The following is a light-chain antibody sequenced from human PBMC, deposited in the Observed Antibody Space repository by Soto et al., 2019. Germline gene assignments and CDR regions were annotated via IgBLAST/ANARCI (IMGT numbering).Light chain of an antibody. V-gene: IGLV1-44*01. CDR1: SSNIGSNT. Sequence: QSVLTQPPSASGTPGQRVTISCSGSSSNIGSNTVNWYQQLPGTAPKLLIYSNNQRPSGVPDRFSGSKSGTSASLAISGLQSEDEADYYCAAWDDSLNVLYVFGTGTKVTGL. J-gene: IGLJ1*01. CDR3: AAWDDSLNVLYV. CDR2: SNN.